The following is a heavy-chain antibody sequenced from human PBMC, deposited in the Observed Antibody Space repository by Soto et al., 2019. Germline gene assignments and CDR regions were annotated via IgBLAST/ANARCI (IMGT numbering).Heavy chain of an antibody. CDR3: ARLRGSGWYVFDY. D-gene: IGHD6-19*01. CDR2: INHSGST. J-gene: IGHJ4*02. Sequence: SETLSLTCAVYGGSFSGYYWSWIRQPPGKGLEWIGEINHSGSTNYNPSLKSRVTISVDTSKNQFSLKLSSVTAADTAVYYCARLRGSGWYVFDYWGQGTLVTVSS. CDR1: GGSFSGYY. V-gene: IGHV4-34*01.